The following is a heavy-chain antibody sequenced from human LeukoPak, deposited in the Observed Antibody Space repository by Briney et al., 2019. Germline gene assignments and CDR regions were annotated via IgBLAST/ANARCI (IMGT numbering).Heavy chain of an antibody. CDR2: IRYDGSNK. V-gene: IGHV3-30*02. J-gene: IGHJ4*02. CDR3: AKSFYGDYSYYFDY. CDR1: GFTFSSYG. D-gene: IGHD4-17*01. Sequence: PGGSLRLSCAASGFTFSSYGMHWVRQAPGKGLEWVAFIRYDGSNKYYADSVKGRLTISRDNSKNTLYLQMNSLRAEDTAVYYCAKSFYGDYSYYFDYWGQGTLVTVSS.